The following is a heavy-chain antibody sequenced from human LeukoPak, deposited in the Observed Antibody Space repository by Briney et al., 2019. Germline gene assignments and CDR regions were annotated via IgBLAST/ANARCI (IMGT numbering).Heavy chain of an antibody. V-gene: IGHV3-11*04. J-gene: IGHJ5*02. D-gene: IGHD6-19*01. Sequence: GGSLRLSCAASGFTFSDYYMSWIRQAPGKGLEWVSYISSSGSTIYYADSVKGRFTISRDNSKNTLYLQMGSLRAEDMAVYYCARVVAGTWVRFDPWGQGTLVTVSS. CDR3: ARVVAGTWVRFDP. CDR1: GFTFSDYY. CDR2: ISSSGSTI.